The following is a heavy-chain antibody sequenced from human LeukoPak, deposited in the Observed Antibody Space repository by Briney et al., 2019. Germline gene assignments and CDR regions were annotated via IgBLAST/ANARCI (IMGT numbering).Heavy chain of an antibody. D-gene: IGHD2-21*02. CDR3: ARHRYCGGDCYPYYFDY. J-gene: IGHJ4*02. CDR1: GGSISSSSYY. CDR2: IYYSGGT. V-gene: IGHV4-39*01. Sequence: SETLSLTCTVSGGSISSSSYYWGWIRQPPGTGLEWVGSIYYSGGTYYNPSLKSRVTISVDTSKNQFSLKLSSVTAADTAVYYCARHRYCGGDCYPYYFDYWGQGTLVTVSS.